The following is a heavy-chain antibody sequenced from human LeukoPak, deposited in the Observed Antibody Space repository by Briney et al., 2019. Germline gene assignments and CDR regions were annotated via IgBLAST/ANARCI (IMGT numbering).Heavy chain of an antibody. CDR2: ISAYNGNT. D-gene: IGHD3-3*01. V-gene: IGHV1-18*01. J-gene: IGHJ4*02. Sequence: ASVKVSCKASGYTFTIYGISWVRQAPGQGLEWMGWISAYNGNTNYAQKLQGRVSITTDTSTSTAYMELRSLRSDDTAVYYCAREHDFWSGPEQFDYWGQGTLVTVSS. CDR1: GYTFTIYG. CDR3: AREHDFWSGPEQFDY.